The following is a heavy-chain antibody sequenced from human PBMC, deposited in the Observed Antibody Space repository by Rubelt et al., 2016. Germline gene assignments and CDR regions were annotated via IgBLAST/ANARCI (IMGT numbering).Heavy chain of an antibody. D-gene: IGHD1-1*01. Sequence: QVQLQESGPGLVKPSETLSLTCTVSGGSISSYYWSWIRQPPGKGLEWIGYIYYSGSTTYTPSLKSRVTISVDTSKNQFSRKLSSVTAADTAVYYCASWNYYYYGMDVWGQGTTVTVSS. CDR3: ASWNYYYYGMDV. CDR1: GGSISSYY. J-gene: IGHJ6*02. V-gene: IGHV4-59*12. CDR2: IYYSGST.